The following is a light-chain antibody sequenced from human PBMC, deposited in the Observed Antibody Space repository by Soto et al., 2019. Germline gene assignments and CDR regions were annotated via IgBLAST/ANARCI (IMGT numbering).Light chain of an antibody. Sequence: EIVMRQSPATLSVSPGERVIPSRRSSQSVTNNLAWYQQTPGQAPRIXSYGASTRETGIPARCSGSGAGTDFTLTISSLQSEDVEVDYCRQYNNWPLTFGQGTRLEIK. V-gene: IGKV3D-15*01. CDR1: QSVTNN. J-gene: IGKJ5*01. CDR3: RQYNNWPLT. CDR2: GAS.